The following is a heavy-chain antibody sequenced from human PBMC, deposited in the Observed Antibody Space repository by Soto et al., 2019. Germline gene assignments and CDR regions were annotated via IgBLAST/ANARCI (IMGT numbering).Heavy chain of an antibody. Sequence: ASVKVSCKASGYTFTSYAMHWVRQAPGQRLEWMGWINAGNGNTKYSQKFQGRVTITRDTSASTAYMELSSLRSEDTAVYYCAVHYNNQLAFDYWGQGTLVTVSS. D-gene: IGHD3-22*01. CDR3: AVHYNNQLAFDY. CDR2: INAGNGNT. CDR1: GYTFTSYA. J-gene: IGHJ4*02. V-gene: IGHV1-3*01.